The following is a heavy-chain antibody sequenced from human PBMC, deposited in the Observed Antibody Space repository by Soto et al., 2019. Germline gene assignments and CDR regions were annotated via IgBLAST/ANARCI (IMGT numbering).Heavy chain of an antibody. V-gene: IGHV4-4*07. CDR1: GGSISSYY. J-gene: IGHJ4*02. CDR3: ARVYYDSSGYYPYLDY. D-gene: IGHD3-22*01. Sequence: KTSETLSLTCTVSGGSISSYYWSWIRQPAGKGLEWIGRIYTSGSTNYNPSLKSRVTMSVDTSKNQFSLKLSSVTAADTAVYYCARVYYDSSGYYPYLDYWGQGTLVTVSS. CDR2: IYTSGST.